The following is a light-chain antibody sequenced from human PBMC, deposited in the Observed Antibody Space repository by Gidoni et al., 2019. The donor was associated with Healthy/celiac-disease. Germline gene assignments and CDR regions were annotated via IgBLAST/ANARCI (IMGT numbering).Light chain of an antibody. V-gene: IGLV1-40*01. CDR3: QSYDSSLSGSV. CDR1: SSNIGAGYD. Sequence: QSVLTQPPSVSGAPGQRVTISCTGSSSNIGAGYDVPWYQQLPGTAPKLLIYGNSNRPSGVPDRFSVSKSGTSASLAITGLQAEDEADYYCQSYDSSLSGSVFGGGTKLTVL. CDR2: GNS. J-gene: IGLJ2*01.